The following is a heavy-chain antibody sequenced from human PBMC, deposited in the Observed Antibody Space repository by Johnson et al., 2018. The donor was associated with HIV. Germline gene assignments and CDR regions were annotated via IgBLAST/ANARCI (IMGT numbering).Heavy chain of an antibody. CDR3: ATFGGGSFHAFDI. J-gene: IGHJ3*02. CDR2: IKSKTDGGTT. V-gene: IGHV3-15*01. D-gene: IGHD1-26*01. CDR1: GFIVGTKY. Sequence: VQLVESGGGLVQSGGSLRLACVASGFIVGTKYMSWVRQAPGKGLEWVGRIKSKTDGGTTDYAAPVKGRFTISRENAKNSLYLQMNSLRAEDTAVYYCATFGGGSFHAFDIWGQGTMVTVSS.